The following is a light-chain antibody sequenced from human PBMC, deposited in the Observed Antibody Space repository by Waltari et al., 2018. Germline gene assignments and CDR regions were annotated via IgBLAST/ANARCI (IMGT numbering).Light chain of an antibody. CDR2: WAS. CDR3: QQYYSTPLT. V-gene: IGKV4-1*01. Sequence: DIVMTQSPDSLAAALGEGAAIKCKSSQSVLYSSNNKNYLAWYQQKPGQPPKLLIYWASTRESGVPDRFSGSGSGTDFTLTISSLQAEDVAVYYCQQYYSTPLTFGGGTKVEIK. CDR1: QSVLYSSNNKNY. J-gene: IGKJ4*01.